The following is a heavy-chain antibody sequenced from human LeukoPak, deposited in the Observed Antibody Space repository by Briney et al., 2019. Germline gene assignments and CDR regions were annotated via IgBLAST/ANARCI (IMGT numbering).Heavy chain of an antibody. CDR2: IIPIFGTA. D-gene: IGHD2-15*01. J-gene: IGHJ4*02. CDR3: ARGLGYCSGGSCYKQFDY. V-gene: IGHV1-69*13. CDR1: GGTVRSYA. Sequence: SEKVSCKASGGTVRSYAISWVRPAPGQGLEWMGGIIPIFGTANYAQKFQGRVTITADESTSTAYMELSSMRSEDSAVYYCARGLGYCSGGSCYKQFDYWGQGTLVTVSS.